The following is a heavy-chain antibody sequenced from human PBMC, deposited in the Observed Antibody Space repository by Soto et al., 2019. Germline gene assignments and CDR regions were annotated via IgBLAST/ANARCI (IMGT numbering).Heavy chain of an antibody. J-gene: IGHJ6*02. V-gene: IGHV4-34*01. CDR1: GGSFSGYY. CDR3: ARGAYSSGWYGYYYYYGMDV. Sequence: PSEILSLTCAVYGGSFSGYYWSWIRQPPGKGLEWIGEINHSGSTNYNPSLKSRVTISVDTSKNQFSLKLSSVTAADTAVYYCARGAYSSGWYGYYYYYGMDVWGQGTTVTVSS. CDR2: INHSGST. D-gene: IGHD6-19*01.